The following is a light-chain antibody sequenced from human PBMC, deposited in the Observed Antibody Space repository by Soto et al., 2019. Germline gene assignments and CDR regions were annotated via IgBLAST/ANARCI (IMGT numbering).Light chain of an antibody. CDR2: GAS. CDR3: QQYGSSPRT. Sequence: EIVLTQSPGTLSLSRGERATLSCRASQSVSSSYLAWYQQKPGQAPSLLIYGASSRATGIPDRFSGSGSGTDFTLTISRLEPEAFAVYYCQQYGSSPRTFGQGTKVEIK. CDR1: QSVSSSY. J-gene: IGKJ1*01. V-gene: IGKV3-20*01.